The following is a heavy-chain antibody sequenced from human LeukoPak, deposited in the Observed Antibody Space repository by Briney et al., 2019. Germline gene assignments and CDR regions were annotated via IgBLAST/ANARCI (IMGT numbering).Heavy chain of an antibody. D-gene: IGHD5-12*01. J-gene: IGHJ4*02. V-gene: IGHV4-59*01. CDR1: GGSISSYN. CDR2: IYYRGST. CDR3: ARGGSSGYDPFDY. Sequence: PSETLSLTCTVSGGSISSYNWSWIRQPPGKGLEWIAYIYYRGSTNYNPSLKSRVTISVDTSKNQFSLKLSSVTAADTAVYYCARGGSSGYDPFDYWGQGTLVTVSS.